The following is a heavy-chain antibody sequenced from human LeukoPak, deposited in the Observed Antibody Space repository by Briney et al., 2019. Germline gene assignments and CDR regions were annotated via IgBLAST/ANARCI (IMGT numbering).Heavy chain of an antibody. V-gene: IGHV3-66*02. D-gene: IGHD6-19*01. CDR3: ARALYSSGWYPFDY. CDR2: IYSGGST. J-gene: IGHJ4*02. CDR1: GFTFSTYA. Sequence: PGGSLRLSCAASGFTFSTYAMSWVRQAPGKGLEWVSVIYSGGSTYYADSVKGRFTISRDNSKNTLYLQMNSLRAEDTAVYYCARALYSSGWYPFDYWGQGTLVTVSS.